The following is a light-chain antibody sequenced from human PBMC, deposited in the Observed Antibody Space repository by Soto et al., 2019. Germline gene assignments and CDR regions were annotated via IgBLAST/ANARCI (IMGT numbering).Light chain of an antibody. CDR2: DAS. V-gene: IGKV3-11*01. Sequence: VLTQSPATLSLSPGKRATLSCRASESVDFHLAWYQQKPGQAPRLLIYDASVRATGTPARFSGSGSGTDFTLTISSLEPEDFALYYCQQRASWPLTFGGGTRVEI. CDR3: QQRASWPLT. J-gene: IGKJ4*01. CDR1: ESVDFH.